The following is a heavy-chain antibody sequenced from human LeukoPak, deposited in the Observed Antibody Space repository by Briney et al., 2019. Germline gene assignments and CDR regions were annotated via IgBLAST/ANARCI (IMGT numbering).Heavy chain of an antibody. Sequence: SVKVSCKASGGTFSSYAISWVRQAPGQGLEWMGGIIPIFGTANYAQKFQGGVTITADESTSTAYMELSSLRSEDTAVYYCARDLGTIFGVDPDWGQGTMVTVSS. J-gene: IGHJ3*01. CDR1: GGTFSSYA. CDR3: ARDLGTIFGVDPD. V-gene: IGHV1-69*13. CDR2: IIPIFGTA. D-gene: IGHD3-3*01.